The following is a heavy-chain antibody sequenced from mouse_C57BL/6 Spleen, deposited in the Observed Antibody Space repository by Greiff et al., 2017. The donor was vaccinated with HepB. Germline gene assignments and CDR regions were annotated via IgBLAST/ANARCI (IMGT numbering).Heavy chain of an antibody. CDR2: ISNGGGST. D-gene: IGHD1-1*01. J-gene: IGHJ1*03. CDR1: GFTFSDYY. V-gene: IGHV5-12*01. CDR3: ARQLRLDWYFDV. Sequence: EVKLVESGGGLVQPGGSLKLSCAASGFTFSDYYMYWVRQTPEKRLEWVAYISNGGGSTYYPDTVKGRFTISRDNAKNTLYLQMSRLTSEDTAMYYCARQLRLDWYFDVWGTGTTVTVSS.